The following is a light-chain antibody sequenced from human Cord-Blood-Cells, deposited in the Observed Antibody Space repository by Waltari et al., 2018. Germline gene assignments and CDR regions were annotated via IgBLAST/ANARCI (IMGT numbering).Light chain of an antibody. CDR1: QSVSIN. J-gene: IGKJ5*01. V-gene: IGKV3D-15*01. Sequence: EIVMTQSPATLSVSPGERATLSYRASQSVSINLAWYQQKPGQAPRLPIYGASTRATGIPARFSGSGSGTEFTLTISSLQSEDFAVYYCQQYNNWSITFGQGTRLEIK. CDR2: GAS. CDR3: QQYNNWSIT.